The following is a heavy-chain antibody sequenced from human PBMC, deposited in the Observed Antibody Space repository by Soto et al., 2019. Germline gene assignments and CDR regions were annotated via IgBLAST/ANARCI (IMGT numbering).Heavy chain of an antibody. D-gene: IGHD7-27*01. Sequence: GSLRLSCAASGFTFSSYAMSWVRQAPGKGLEWVSVISGSGGSTYYAESVKGRFTISRDNSKNTLSLQMNSLRAEDTAVYYCARAPTLTAAADYWGQGTLVTVSS. J-gene: IGHJ4*02. V-gene: IGHV3-23*01. CDR3: ARAPTLTAAADY. CDR2: ISGSGGST. CDR1: GFTFSSYA.